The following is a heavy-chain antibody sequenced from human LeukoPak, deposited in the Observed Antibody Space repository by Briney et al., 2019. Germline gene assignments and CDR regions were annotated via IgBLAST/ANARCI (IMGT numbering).Heavy chain of an antibody. CDR2: FYSGGST. CDR1: GGSISSYY. Sequence: PSETLSLTCTVSGGSISSYYWSWLRQPAGKGLEWIGRFYSGGSTDYNPSLKSRVTMSVDTSKNQLSLKLTSVTAADTALYYCARLQQAYYSDYWGQGTLVTVSS. CDR3: ARLQQAYYSDY. D-gene: IGHD6-13*01. J-gene: IGHJ4*02. V-gene: IGHV4-4*07.